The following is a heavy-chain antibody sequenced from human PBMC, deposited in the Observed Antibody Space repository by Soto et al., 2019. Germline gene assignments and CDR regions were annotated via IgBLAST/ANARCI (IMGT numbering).Heavy chain of an antibody. J-gene: IGHJ4*02. Sequence: GSVKVSCKASGYTFIRYTVHWVRQAPGQSIEWMGWINAGNGNSKYSEKFHGRVSITRDTSAGTTYMELNSLRSEDTAVYYCARDEQQLIKFDYWGQGTPVTVSS. CDR3: ARDEQQLIKFDY. CDR1: GYTFIRYT. D-gene: IGHD6-13*01. V-gene: IGHV1-3*01. CDR2: INAGNGNS.